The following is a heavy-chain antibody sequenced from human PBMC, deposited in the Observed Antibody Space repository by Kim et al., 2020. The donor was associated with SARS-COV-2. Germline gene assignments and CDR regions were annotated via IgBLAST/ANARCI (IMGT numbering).Heavy chain of an antibody. CDR2: IYYSGST. CDR1: GGSISSSSYY. V-gene: IGHV4-39*01. CDR3: ARHLLSSSWYVPGWFDP. Sequence: SETLSLTCTVSGGSISSSSYYWGWIRQPPGKGLEWIGSIYYSGSTYYNPSLKSRVTISVDTSKNQFSLKLSSVTAADTAVYYCARHLLSSSWYVPGWFDPWGQGTLVTVSS. J-gene: IGHJ5*02. D-gene: IGHD6-13*01.